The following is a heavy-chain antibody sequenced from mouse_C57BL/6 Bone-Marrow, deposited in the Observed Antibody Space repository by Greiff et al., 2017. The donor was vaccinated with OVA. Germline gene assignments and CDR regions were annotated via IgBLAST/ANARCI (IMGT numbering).Heavy chain of an antibody. D-gene: IGHD2-2*01. V-gene: IGHV5-15*01. Sequence: EVKLMESGGGLVQPGGSLKLSCAASGFTFSDYGMAWVRQAPRKGPEWVAFISNLAYSIYYADTVTGRFTISRENAKNTLYLEMSSLRSEDTAMYYCARQGIYYGYDGYAMDYWGQGTSVTVSS. CDR2: ISNLAYSI. CDR1: GFTFSDYG. CDR3: ARQGIYYGYDGYAMDY. J-gene: IGHJ4*01.